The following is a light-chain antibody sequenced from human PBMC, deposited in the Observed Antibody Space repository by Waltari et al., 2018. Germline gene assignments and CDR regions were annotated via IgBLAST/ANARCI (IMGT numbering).Light chain of an antibody. CDR1: QSVNRS. CDR3: QHYVRLPAT. CDR2: GAS. J-gene: IGKJ1*01. V-gene: IGKV3-20*01. Sequence: IVLTQSPGTLSLSPGERAALSCRASQSVNRSLAWYQQKPGQAPKPPIYGASTRATGIPDRFTGSGSGTDFSLTISSLEPEDFAIYYCQHYVRLPATFGQGTKVEIK.